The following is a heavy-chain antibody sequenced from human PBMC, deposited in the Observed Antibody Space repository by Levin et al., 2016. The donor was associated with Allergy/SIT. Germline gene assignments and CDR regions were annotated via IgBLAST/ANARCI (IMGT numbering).Heavy chain of an antibody. CDR1: GGSISSYY. CDR2: INHSGST. Sequence: SETLSLTCTVSGGSISSYYWSWIRQPPGKGLEWIGEINHSGSTNYNPSLKSRVTISVDTSKNQFSLKLSSVTAADTAVYYCAPHVVAAPNWFDPWGQGTLVTVSS. D-gene: IGHD2-15*01. J-gene: IGHJ5*02. CDR3: APHVVAAPNWFDP. V-gene: IGHV4-34*01.